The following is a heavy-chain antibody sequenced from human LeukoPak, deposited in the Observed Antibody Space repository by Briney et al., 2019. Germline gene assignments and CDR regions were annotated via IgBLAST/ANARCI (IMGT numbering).Heavy chain of an antibody. Sequence: SETLSLTCTVSGGSISSGGYYWSWLRQHPGKGLEWIGYIYYSGSTYYNPSLKSRVTISVDTSKNQFSLKLSSVTAADTAVYYCARVGYSYGFSPDAFDIWGQGTMVTVSS. D-gene: IGHD5-18*01. V-gene: IGHV4-31*03. CDR1: GGSISSGGYY. CDR3: ARVGYSYGFSPDAFDI. CDR2: IYYSGST. J-gene: IGHJ3*02.